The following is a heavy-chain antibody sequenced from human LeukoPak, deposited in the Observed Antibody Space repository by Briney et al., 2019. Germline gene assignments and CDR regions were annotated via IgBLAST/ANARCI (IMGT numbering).Heavy chain of an antibody. CDR2: ISSSSSTI. D-gene: IGHD3-9*01. CDR1: EFIFSNYD. V-gene: IGHV3-48*01. Sequence: PGGSLRLSCAASEFIFSNYDMNWVRQAPGKGLEWVSYISSSSSTIYYADSVKGRFTISRDNAKNSLYLQMNSLRAEDTAVYYCARDMSWGYYDILTGPYYFDYWGQGTLVTVSS. CDR3: ARDMSWGYYDILTGPYYFDY. J-gene: IGHJ4*02.